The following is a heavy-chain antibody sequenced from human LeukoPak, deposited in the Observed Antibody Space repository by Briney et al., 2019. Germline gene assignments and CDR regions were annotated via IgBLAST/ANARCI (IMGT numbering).Heavy chain of an antibody. CDR2: ISETGVGT. J-gene: IGHJ4*02. V-gene: IGHV3-23*01. Sequence: GGSLRLSCAASGFTFSSYAMSWVRQVPGKGLEWGSAISETGVGTYYAGSVRGRFSISRDNSKNTLYLQMNSLRADDTAVYYCAKEVKVVNLHLNSWGQGTLVTVSS. D-gene: IGHD4-23*01. CDR1: GFTFSSYA. CDR3: AKEVKVVNLHLNS.